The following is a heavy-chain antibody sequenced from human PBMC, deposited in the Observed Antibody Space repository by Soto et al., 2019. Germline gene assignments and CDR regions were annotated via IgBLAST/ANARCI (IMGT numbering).Heavy chain of an antibody. Sequence: GGSLRLSCAASGFTLSSYAMTWVRQAPGMGLEWVSGIAGSGASTFYADSVRGRFSISRDKNTLFLQMNSLRADDTAVYYCAKSLVTTLTYNWYFDLWGRGTLVTVSS. CDR3: AKSLVTTLTYNWYFDL. CDR2: IAGSGAST. V-gene: IGHV3-23*01. J-gene: IGHJ2*01. CDR1: GFTLSSYA. D-gene: IGHD4-4*01.